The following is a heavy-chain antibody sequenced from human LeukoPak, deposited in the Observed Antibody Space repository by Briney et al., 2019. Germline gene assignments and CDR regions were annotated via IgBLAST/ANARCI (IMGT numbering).Heavy chain of an antibody. CDR2: IRYDENNK. V-gene: IGHV3-30*02. CDR3: ARDRPYGDYNVDY. J-gene: IGHJ4*02. Sequence: GGSLRLSCAASGFTFSSSGMHWVRQAPGKGLEWVAFIRYDENNKYYADSVKGRFTISRDNSKNTLYLQMNSLRAEDTAVYYCARDRPYGDYNVDYWGQGTLVTVSS. D-gene: IGHD4-17*01. CDR1: GFTFSSSG.